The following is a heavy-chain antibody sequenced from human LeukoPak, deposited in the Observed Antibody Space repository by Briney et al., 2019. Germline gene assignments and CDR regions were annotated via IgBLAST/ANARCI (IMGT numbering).Heavy chain of an antibody. J-gene: IGHJ4*02. D-gene: IGHD3-10*01. V-gene: IGHV4-59*01. Sequence: SETLSLTRTVSGGSISGYYWSWIRQPPGKGLEWIGFIYYSGSTNYNPSFKSRLTISVDTSKNQFSLKLTSVTAADTAVYYCARYGSGSYHFDYWGQGTLVTVSS. CDR3: ARYGSGSYHFDY. CDR2: IYYSGST. CDR1: GGSISGYY.